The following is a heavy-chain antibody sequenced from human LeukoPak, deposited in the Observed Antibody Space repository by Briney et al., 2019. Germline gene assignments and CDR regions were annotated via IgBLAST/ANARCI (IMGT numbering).Heavy chain of an antibody. Sequence: PGGSLRLSCAASEFTFSTYSMNWVRQAPGKGLEWVSSISSSGSYIYYADSVKGRFTISRDNAKNSLYLHMHSLRAEDTAVYYCARGENNYGYYYFDYWGQGTLVTVSS. CDR1: EFTFSTYS. D-gene: IGHD5-18*01. CDR2: ISSSGSYI. V-gene: IGHV3-21*01. J-gene: IGHJ4*02. CDR3: ARGENNYGYYYFDY.